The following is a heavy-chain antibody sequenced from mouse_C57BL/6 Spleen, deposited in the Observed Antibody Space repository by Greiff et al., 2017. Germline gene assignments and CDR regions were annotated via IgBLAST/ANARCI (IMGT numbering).Heavy chain of an antibody. Sequence: QVHVKQPGAELVKPGASVKVSCKASGYTFTSYWMHWVKQRPGQGLEWIGRIHPSDSDTNYNQKFKGKATLTVDKSSSTAYMQLSSLTSEDSAVYFCARRANGDGYFDYWGQGTTLTVSS. D-gene: IGHD4-1*01. V-gene: IGHV1-74*01. CDR3: ARRANGDGYFDY. CDR2: IHPSDSDT. J-gene: IGHJ2*01. CDR1: GYTFTSYW.